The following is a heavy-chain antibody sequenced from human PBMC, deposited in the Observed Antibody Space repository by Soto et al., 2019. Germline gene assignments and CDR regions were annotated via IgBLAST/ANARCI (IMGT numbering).Heavy chain of an antibody. J-gene: IGHJ4*02. D-gene: IGHD3-22*01. Sequence: SLPLSVTCAVEGGSSSGSYWSWIRQPTGTGLEWIGEIHHSGSTYYNPSLKSRVTLSVDTSKNQFSLKLSSVTAADTAVYYCARAGDNSGYADYWGQGTLVTVSS. CDR1: GGSSSGSY. V-gene: IGHV4-34*01. CDR3: ARAGDNSGYADY. CDR2: IHHSGST.